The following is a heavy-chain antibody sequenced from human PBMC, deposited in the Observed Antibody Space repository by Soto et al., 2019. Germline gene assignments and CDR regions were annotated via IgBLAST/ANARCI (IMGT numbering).Heavy chain of an antibody. CDR1: GFTFSNYG. V-gene: IGHV3-7*03. J-gene: IGHJ6*02. CDR2: IKYDGSKK. D-gene: IGHD6-13*01. Sequence: PGGSLRLSCAASGFTFSNYGMSWIRQAPGKGLEWVAMIKYDGSKKYYVDSVKGRFTISRDNAKNSLYLQMNSLRAEDTAVYYCARDSSSWYFNCYYYGMDVWGQGTTATVPS. CDR3: ARDSSSWYFNCYYYGMDV.